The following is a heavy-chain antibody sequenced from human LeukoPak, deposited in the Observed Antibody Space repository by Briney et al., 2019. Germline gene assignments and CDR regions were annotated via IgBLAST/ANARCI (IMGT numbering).Heavy chain of an antibody. V-gene: IGHV3-23*01. CDR2: ISGSGGST. CDR1: GFTFSSYA. CDR3: ASHSGVAGTHFDY. J-gene: IGHJ4*02. Sequence: GGSLRLSCAASGFTFSSYAMSWVRQAPGKGLEWVSAISGSGGSTYYADSVKGRFTISRDNSKNTLYLQMNSLRAEDTAVYYCASHSGVAGTHFDYWGQGTLVTVSS. D-gene: IGHD6-19*01.